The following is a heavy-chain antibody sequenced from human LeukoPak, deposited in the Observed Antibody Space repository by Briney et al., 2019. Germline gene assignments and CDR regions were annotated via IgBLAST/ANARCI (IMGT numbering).Heavy chain of an antibody. D-gene: IGHD6-19*01. CDR2: ISSSSSYI. J-gene: IGHJ4*02. Sequence: GGSLRLSCAASAFTFSSYSMNWVRQAPGKGLEWVSSISSSSSYIYYADSVKGRFTISRDNAKNSLYLQMNSLRAEDTAVYYCARARSNGWPPLFDYWGQGTLVTVSS. CDR1: AFTFSSYS. V-gene: IGHV3-21*01. CDR3: ARARSNGWPPLFDY.